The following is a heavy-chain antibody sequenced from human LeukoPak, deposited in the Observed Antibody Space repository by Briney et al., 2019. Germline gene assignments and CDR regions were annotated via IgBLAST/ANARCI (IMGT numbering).Heavy chain of an antibody. CDR1: GYTLTELP. Sequence: GASVKVSCKVSGYTLTELPMHWVRQAPGKGLEWMGGFDPEDGETIYAQKFQGRVTMTEDTSTDTAYMELSSLRSEDTAVYYCATAGRLVVAAHFGAFDIWGQGTMVTVSS. CDR3: ATAGRLVVAAHFGAFDI. J-gene: IGHJ3*02. D-gene: IGHD2-15*01. V-gene: IGHV1-24*01. CDR2: FDPEDGET.